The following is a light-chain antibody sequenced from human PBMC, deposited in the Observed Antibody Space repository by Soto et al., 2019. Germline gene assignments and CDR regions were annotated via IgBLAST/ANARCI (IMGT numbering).Light chain of an antibody. V-gene: IGLV2-14*02. Sequence: QSALTQPASVSGPPGQSIVISCNGSSSDVGSYDLVSWYLQYPGKAPKVIIFEGTKRPSGVSDRFSGSKSGNTASLTISGLQSEDEADYYCISYTSDDVRYVFGTGTKVTVL. CDR1: SSDVGSYDL. CDR2: EGT. CDR3: ISYTSDDVRYV. J-gene: IGLJ1*01.